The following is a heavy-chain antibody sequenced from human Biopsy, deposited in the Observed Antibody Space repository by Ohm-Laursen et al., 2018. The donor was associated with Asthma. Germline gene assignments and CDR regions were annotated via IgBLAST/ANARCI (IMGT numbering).Heavy chain of an antibody. V-gene: IGHV3-7*01. CDR2: IKHDGTEK. CDR3: ARTFHFWSPYHAEHYQL. D-gene: IGHD3-3*02. Sequence: GSLRLSCTASGFTFNSYWMSWVRQVPGKGLEWVANIKHDGTEKNHVDSLKGRFTISRDNAKNSLYLQMNSLRAEDTAVYYCARTFHFWSPYHAEHYQLWGQGTLVTVPS. J-gene: IGHJ1*01. CDR1: GFTFNSYW.